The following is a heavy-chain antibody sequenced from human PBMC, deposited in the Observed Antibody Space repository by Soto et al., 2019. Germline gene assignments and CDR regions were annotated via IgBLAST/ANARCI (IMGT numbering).Heavy chain of an antibody. CDR2: IWYDGSNK. Sequence: QVQLVESGGVVVQPGTSLRLSCAASGFTFSSYGMHWVRQAPGKGLEWVAVIWYDGSNKYYADSVKGRFTISRDNSKNTLYLQMNSLRAEDTAVYYCARDQQWLVRFYFDFWGQGTLVTVSS. CDR3: ARDQQWLVRFYFDF. D-gene: IGHD6-19*01. CDR1: GFTFSSYG. J-gene: IGHJ4*02. V-gene: IGHV3-33*01.